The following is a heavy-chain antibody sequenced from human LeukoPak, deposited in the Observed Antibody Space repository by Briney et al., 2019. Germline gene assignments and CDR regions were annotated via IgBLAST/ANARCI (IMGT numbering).Heavy chain of an antibody. CDR1: GYTFTSYD. CDR3: ASPIIGLGAAAEDV. V-gene: IGHV1-8*01. D-gene: IGHD6-13*01. CDR2: MNPKSGNT. J-gene: IGHJ6*02. Sequence: ASVKVSCKASGYTFTSYDINWVRQATGQGLEWMGWMNPKSGNTGYAQKFQGRVTMTRNTSISTAYMELSSLRSEDTAVYYCASPIIGLGAAAEDVWGQGTTVTVSS.